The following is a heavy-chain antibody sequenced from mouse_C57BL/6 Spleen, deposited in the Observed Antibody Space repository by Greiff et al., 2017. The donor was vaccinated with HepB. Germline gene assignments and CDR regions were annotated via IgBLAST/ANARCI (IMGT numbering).Heavy chain of an antibody. CDR3: ARYYYYGSSPYFDY. D-gene: IGHD1-1*01. Sequence: VQLQQPGAELVRPGPSVKLSCKASGYTFTSYWMHWVKQRPGQGLEWIGVIDPSDSYTNYNQKFKGKATLTVDTSSSTAYMQLSSLTSEDSAVYYCARYYYYGSSPYFDYWGQGTTLTVSS. V-gene: IGHV1-59*01. J-gene: IGHJ2*01. CDR2: IDPSDSYT. CDR1: GYTFTSYW.